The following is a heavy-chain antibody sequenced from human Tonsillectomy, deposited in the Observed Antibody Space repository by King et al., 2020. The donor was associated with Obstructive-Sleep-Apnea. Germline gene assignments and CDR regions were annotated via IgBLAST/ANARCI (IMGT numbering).Heavy chain of an antibody. D-gene: IGHD3-10*01. CDR2: IKSKTDGGKT. CDR1: GFTFSNAW. CDR3: TTVPNTMVRGVIISVHY. Sequence: VQLVESGGGLVKPGGSLRLSCAASGFTFSNAWMSWVRQAPGKGLEWGGRIKSKTDGGKTDYAAPVKGRFTISRDDSKNTLYLQMNSLKTEDTAVYYCTTVPNTMVRGVIISVHYWGQGTLVTVSS. J-gene: IGHJ4*02. V-gene: IGHV3-15*01.